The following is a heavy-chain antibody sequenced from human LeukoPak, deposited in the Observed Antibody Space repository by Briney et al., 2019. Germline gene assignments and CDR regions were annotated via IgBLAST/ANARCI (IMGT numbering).Heavy chain of an antibody. Sequence: GGSLRLSCAASGFTFSSYWMHWVRQAPGKGLVWVSRINSDGRSTSYADSVKGRFTISRDNAKNALYLQMNSLRAEDTAVYYCARPRNDILSGFHYYYGMDVWGQGTTVTVSS. J-gene: IGHJ6*02. D-gene: IGHD3-9*01. V-gene: IGHV3-74*01. CDR2: INSDGRST. CDR3: ARPRNDILSGFHYYYGMDV. CDR1: GFTFSSYW.